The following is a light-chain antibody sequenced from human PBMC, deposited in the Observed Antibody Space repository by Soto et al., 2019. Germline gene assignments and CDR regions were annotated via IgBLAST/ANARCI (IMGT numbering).Light chain of an antibody. CDR2: GAS. Sequence: EIVLTQSPGTLSLSPGERATLSCRASQSVSTYYLAWYQQKPGQAPRLLIYGASSRATGIPDRFSGSGSGTDFTLTISRLEPEDFAVYYCQQYGCSSSNAFGQGTKLEIK. CDR1: QSVSTYY. J-gene: IGKJ2*01. V-gene: IGKV3-20*01. CDR3: QQYGCSSSNA.